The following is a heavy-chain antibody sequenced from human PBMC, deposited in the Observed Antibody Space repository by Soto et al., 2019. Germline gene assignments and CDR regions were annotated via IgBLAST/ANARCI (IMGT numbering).Heavy chain of an antibody. CDR2: ISAYNGNT. V-gene: IGHV1-18*01. D-gene: IGHD2-8*01. CDR1: GYTFTSYG. Sequence: GASVKVSCKASGYTFTSYGISWVRQAPGQGLEWMGWISAYNGNTNYAQKLQERVTMTTDMSTSTAYMELSSLRSDDTAVYYCAAALLGYCTNGVCPETFDIWGQGTMVTVSS. J-gene: IGHJ3*02. CDR3: AAALLGYCTNGVCPETFDI.